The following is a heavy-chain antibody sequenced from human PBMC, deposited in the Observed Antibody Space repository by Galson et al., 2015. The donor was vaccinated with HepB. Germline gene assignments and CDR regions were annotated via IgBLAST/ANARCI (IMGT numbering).Heavy chain of an antibody. CDR1: GLTFSDYA. CDR2: ISGTGART. CDR3: AKDGIMVANNPYHFHY. Sequence: SLRLSCAGSGLTFSDYAVNWVRQAPGKGLEWVSRISGTGARTKDADSVKGRFTISRDNSKNTLFLQLNSLRAEDTAVYYCAKDGIMVANNPYHFHYWGQGTLVTVSS. J-gene: IGHJ4*02. D-gene: IGHD2-15*01. V-gene: IGHV3-23*01.